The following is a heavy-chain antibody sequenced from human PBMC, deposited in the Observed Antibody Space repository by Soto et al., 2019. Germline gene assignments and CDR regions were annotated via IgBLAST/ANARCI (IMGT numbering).Heavy chain of an antibody. CDR1: GGSISSYY. V-gene: IGHV4-59*08. Sequence: SETLSLTCTVSGGSISSYYWGWIRQPPGKGLEWIGYIYYSGSTYYNPSLKSRVTISVDTSKNQFSLKLSSVTAADTAVYYCARVYYYYYGMDVWGQGTTVTVSS. CDR2: IYYSGST. CDR3: ARVYYYYYGMDV. J-gene: IGHJ6*02.